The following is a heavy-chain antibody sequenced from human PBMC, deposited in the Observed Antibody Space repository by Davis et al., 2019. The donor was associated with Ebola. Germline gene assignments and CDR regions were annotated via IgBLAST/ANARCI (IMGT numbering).Heavy chain of an antibody. Sequence: SVKVSCKASGGTFSSYAISWVRQAPGQGLEWMGGIIHIFGTANYAQKFQGRVTITADESTSTAYMELSSLRSEDTAVYYCARAYRRVVPAAYYYYYGMDVWGQGTTVTVSS. CDR1: GGTFSSYA. CDR3: ARAYRRVVPAAYYYYYGMDV. V-gene: IGHV1-69*13. J-gene: IGHJ6*02. D-gene: IGHD2-2*01. CDR2: IIHIFGTA.